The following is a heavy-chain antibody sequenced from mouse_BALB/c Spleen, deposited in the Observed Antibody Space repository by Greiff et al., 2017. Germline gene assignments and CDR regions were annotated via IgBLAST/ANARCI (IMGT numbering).Heavy chain of an antibody. Sequence: EVMLVESGGGLVQPGGSRNLSCAASGFTFSRFGMHWVRQAPEKGLEWVAYISSGSSTIYYADTVKGRFTISRDNPKNTLFLQMTSLRSEDTAMYYCARGIIYYGSSYYFDYWGQGTTLTVAS. J-gene: IGHJ2*01. CDR2: ISSGSSTI. D-gene: IGHD1-1*01. V-gene: IGHV5-17*02. CDR3: ARGIIYYGSSYYFDY. CDR1: GFTFSRFG.